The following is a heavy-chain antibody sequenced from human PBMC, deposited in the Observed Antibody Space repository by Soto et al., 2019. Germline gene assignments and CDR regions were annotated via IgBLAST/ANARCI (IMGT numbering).Heavy chain of an antibody. Sequence: EVQLVESGGGLVQPGGSLRLSCGASGFPFSNYSMNWVRQAPGKGLEWVSYIRSSSATKYYADAVKGRFTISRDNAKNSLYLQMNRLRVEDTAVYYCASSHYYAGGGYPVPFDFWGHGTLVTVSS. CDR2: IRSSSATK. D-gene: IGHD3-22*01. CDR3: ASSHYYAGGGYPVPFDF. CDR1: GFPFSNYS. V-gene: IGHV3-48*01. J-gene: IGHJ4*01.